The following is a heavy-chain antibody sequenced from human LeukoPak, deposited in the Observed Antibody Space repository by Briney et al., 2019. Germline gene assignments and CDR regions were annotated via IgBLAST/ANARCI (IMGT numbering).Heavy chain of an antibody. V-gene: IGHV3-33*01. CDR1: GFTFSSYG. Sequence: GGSLRLSCAASGFTFSSYGMHWVRQTPGKGLEWEAVIWYDGSNKYYADSVKGRFTISRDNSKNTLYLQMNSLRAEDTAVYYCARDRDRDDYGDSYFDYWGQGTLVTVSS. CDR2: IWYDGSNK. D-gene: IGHD4-17*01. J-gene: IGHJ4*02. CDR3: ARDRDRDDYGDSYFDY.